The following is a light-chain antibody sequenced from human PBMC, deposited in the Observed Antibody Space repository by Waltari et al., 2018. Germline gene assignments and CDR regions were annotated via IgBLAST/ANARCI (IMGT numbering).Light chain of an antibody. CDR3: QQYDRLPVT. CDR1: QTISSW. Sequence: IQMTQSPSTLSTSIGDRVTITCRASQTISSWLAWYQQKPWQAPKLLINTASSLESGVPARFSGSGSGTEFTLTISSLQPDDFSTYYCQQYDRLPVTFGQGTKLEIK. V-gene: IGKV1-5*03. J-gene: IGKJ2*01. CDR2: TAS.